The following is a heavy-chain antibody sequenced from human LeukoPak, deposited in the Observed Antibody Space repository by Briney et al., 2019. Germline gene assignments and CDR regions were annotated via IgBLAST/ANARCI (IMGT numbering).Heavy chain of an antibody. CDR1: GFTFSIQD. CDR3: ARDPYGDINDGFEP. V-gene: IGHV3-21*01. CDR2: VSSRSTYT. J-gene: IGHJ5*02. D-gene: IGHD2-15*01. Sequence: GGSLSLSCAASGFTFSIQDMNWVRQAPGKGLEWVASVSSRSTYTHFADSVKGRFTIYRDDADESLFLHMNGLRVEDTAVYYCARDPYGDINDGFEPWGQGTLVTVSS.